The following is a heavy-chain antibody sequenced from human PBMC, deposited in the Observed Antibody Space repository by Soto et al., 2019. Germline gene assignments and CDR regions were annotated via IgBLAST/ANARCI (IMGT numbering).Heavy chain of an antibody. D-gene: IGHD3-10*01. CDR3: VAMVRGINWFAP. J-gene: IGHJ5*02. Sequence: SETLSLTCTVSGGSISSGDYYWSWIRQPPGKGLEWIGYIYYSGSTYYNPSLKSRVTISVDTSKNQFSLKLSSVTAADTAVYYCVAMVRGINWFAPWGQGTLVTVSS. CDR2: IYYSGST. CDR1: GGSISSGDYY. V-gene: IGHV4-30-4*01.